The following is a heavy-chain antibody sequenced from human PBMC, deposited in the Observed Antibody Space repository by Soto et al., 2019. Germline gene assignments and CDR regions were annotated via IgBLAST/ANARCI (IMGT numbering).Heavy chain of an antibody. Sequence: PGGSLRLSCAASGFTFTRYSMNWVRQAPGKGLEWVSSISSTTNYIYYADSVKGRFTISRDNSKNTLYLQMNSLRAEDTAVYYCASLFCSGGSCDGSWDYWGQGTLVTVSS. J-gene: IGHJ4*02. CDR2: ISSTTNYI. CDR3: ASLFCSGGSCDGSWDY. V-gene: IGHV3-21*01. D-gene: IGHD2-15*01. CDR1: GFTFTRYS.